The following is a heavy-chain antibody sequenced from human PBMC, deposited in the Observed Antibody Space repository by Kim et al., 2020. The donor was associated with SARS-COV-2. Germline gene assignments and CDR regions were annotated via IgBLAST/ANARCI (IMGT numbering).Heavy chain of an antibody. CDR3: AKDPLHYGSNWYPNWFGP. J-gene: IGHJ5*02. Sequence: GGSLRLSCAASGFTFNSYAMSWVRQAPGKGLEWVSGTSASADSTYHADSVKGRFTISRDNSKNTLSLQMDSLRADDTAVYYCAKDPLHYGSNWYPNWFGPWGQGTLVTVSS. CDR1: GFTFNSYA. V-gene: IGHV3-23*01. D-gene: IGHD6-13*01. CDR2: TSASADST.